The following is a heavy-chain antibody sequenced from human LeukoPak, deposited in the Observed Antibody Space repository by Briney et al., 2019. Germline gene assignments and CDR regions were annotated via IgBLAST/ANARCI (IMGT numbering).Heavy chain of an antibody. J-gene: IGHJ4*02. Sequence: GRSLRLSCAASGFTFSSYGMHWVRQAPGKGLEWVAVISYDGSNKYYADSVKGRFTISRDNSKNTLYLQMNSLRGEDTAVYYCAKTPGAINYYFDYWGQGTLVTVPS. D-gene: IGHD2-2*01. CDR1: GFTFSSYG. CDR3: AKTPGAINYYFDY. CDR2: ISYDGSNK. V-gene: IGHV3-30*18.